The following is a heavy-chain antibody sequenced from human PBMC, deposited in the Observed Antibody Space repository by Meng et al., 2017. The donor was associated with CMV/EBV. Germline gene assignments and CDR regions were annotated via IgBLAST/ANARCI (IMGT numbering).Heavy chain of an antibody. CDR3: ARVGIRYFDWLLPGYYFDY. V-gene: IGHV4-39*07. D-gene: IGHD3-9*01. CDR2: IYYSGST. J-gene: IGHJ4*02. CDR1: GGSISSSSYY. Sequence: SETLSLTCTVSGGSISSSSYYWGWIRPPPGKGLEWFGSIYYSGSTYYNPSLKSRVTISVDTSKSQFSLKLSSVTAADTAVYYCARVGIRYFDWLLPGYYFDYWGQGTLVTVSS.